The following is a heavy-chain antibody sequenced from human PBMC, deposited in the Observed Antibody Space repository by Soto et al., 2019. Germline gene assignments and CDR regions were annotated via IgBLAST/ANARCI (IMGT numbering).Heavy chain of an antibody. V-gene: IGHV4-34*01. CDR3: ARVGYCSSTSCRDY. J-gene: IGHJ4*02. Sequence: QVQLQQWGAGLLKPSETLSLTCAVYGGSFSGYYWSWIRQPPGKGPEWIGEINHSGSTNYNPSLKSRVTISVDTSKNQFSLKLSSVTAADTAVYYCARVGYCSSTSCRDYWGQGTLVTVSS. CDR1: GGSFSGYY. D-gene: IGHD2-2*01. CDR2: INHSGST.